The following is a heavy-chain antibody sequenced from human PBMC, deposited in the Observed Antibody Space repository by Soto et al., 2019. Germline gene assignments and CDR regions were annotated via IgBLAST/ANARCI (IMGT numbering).Heavy chain of an antibody. J-gene: IGHJ4*02. CDR2: TYYSAGT. D-gene: IGHD6-13*01. CDR3: ARHASRGYSSSWYFED. CDR1: GGSVSSSSYY. V-gene: IGHV4-39*01. Sequence: SETLSLTCNVSGGSVSSSSYYWGWIRQAPGKGLEWIVSTYYSAGTYYNPSLKSRITTSMDASKNQFSLTVTSVTAADTAIYYCARHASRGYSSSWYFEDWGQGTPVTVLL.